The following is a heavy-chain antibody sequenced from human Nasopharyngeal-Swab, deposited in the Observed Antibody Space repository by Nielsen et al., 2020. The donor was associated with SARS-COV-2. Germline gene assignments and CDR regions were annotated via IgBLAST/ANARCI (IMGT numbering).Heavy chain of an antibody. D-gene: IGHD4-17*01. Sequence: WIRQPPGKGLEWVSGISWNGGSIGYADSVKGRFTISRDNAKNSLYLQMNSLRAEDTAIYYCAKDRDDYGDYWGSETFHFDHWGQGTLVTVSS. J-gene: IGHJ4*02. CDR2: ISWNGGSI. CDR3: AKDRDDYGDYWGSETFHFDH. V-gene: IGHV3-9*01.